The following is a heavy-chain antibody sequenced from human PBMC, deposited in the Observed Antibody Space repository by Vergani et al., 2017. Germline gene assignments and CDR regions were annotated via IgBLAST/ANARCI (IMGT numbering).Heavy chain of an antibody. V-gene: IGHV3-30*02. CDR2: VLFDGSNE. Sequence: QVQLVQSGGGVVQPGGSLRLSCVASGFTFNRYGMQCVRQAPGKGPEWVAYVLFDGSNEYYADSVKGRFIVSRDNSNDALYLQMNSLRTDDTAVYYGGRDLAYCHEGSCALWGQGSVVTDSS. CDR3: GRDLAYCHEGSCAL. J-gene: IGHJ4*02. CDR1: GFTFNRYG. D-gene: IGHD2-15*01.